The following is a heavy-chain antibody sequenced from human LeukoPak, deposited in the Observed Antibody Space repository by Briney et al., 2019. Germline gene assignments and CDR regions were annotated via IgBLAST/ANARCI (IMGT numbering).Heavy chain of an antibody. V-gene: IGHV4-34*01. CDR2: INHSGST. CDR1: GGSFSGYY. CDR3: ARGKYRSYYYDSSGYYASNDY. Sequence: SETLSLTCAVYGGSFSGYYWSWIRQPPGKGLEWIGEINHSGSTNYNPSLKSRVTISVDTSKNQFSLKLSSVTAADTAVYYCARGKYRSYYYDSSGYYASNDYWGQGTLVTVSS. J-gene: IGHJ4*02. D-gene: IGHD3-22*01.